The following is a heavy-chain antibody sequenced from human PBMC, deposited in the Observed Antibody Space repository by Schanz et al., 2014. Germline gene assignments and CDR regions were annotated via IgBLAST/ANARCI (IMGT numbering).Heavy chain of an antibody. CDR1: GDSISSTSYY. Sequence: QLQMQESGPGLVKPSETLSLTCSVSGDSISSTSYYWGWTRQPPGKGLEWFGSIYYSGSTYYNAPLKSRVTISVDTSKNHFSLKLTSVTAADSAVYYCARLWGGWRIPDYWGQGTLVTVSS. V-gene: IGHV4-39*01. J-gene: IGHJ4*02. D-gene: IGHD6-19*01. CDR3: ARLWGGWRIPDY. CDR2: IYYSGST.